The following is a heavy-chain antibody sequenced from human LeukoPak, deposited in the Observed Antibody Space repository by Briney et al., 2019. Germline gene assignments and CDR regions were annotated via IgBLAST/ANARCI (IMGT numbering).Heavy chain of an antibody. Sequence: GGSLRLSCAASGFTFSSYAMHWVRQAPGEGLEWVAVISYDGSNKYYADSVKGRFTISRDNSKNTLYLQMNSLRAEDTAVYYCATSLYGDSNWSQGTLVTVSS. CDR2: ISYDGSNK. V-gene: IGHV3-30-3*01. D-gene: IGHD4-17*01. CDR3: ATSLYGDSN. CDR1: GFTFSSYA. J-gene: IGHJ4*02.